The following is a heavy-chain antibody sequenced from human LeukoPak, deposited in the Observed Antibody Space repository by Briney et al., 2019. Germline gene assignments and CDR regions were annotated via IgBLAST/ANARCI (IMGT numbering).Heavy chain of an antibody. D-gene: IGHD3-22*01. CDR2: ISYDGSNK. J-gene: IGHJ4*02. CDR3: ARHVVAVGFDY. V-gene: IGHV3-30*03. CDR1: GFTFSSGG. Sequence: GGSLRLSCAASGFTFSSGGMHWVRQAPGKGREWVAVISYDGSNKYYADSVKGRFTISRDNAKNSLYLQMSSLRAEDTSVYYCARHVVAVGFDYWGQGTLVTVSS.